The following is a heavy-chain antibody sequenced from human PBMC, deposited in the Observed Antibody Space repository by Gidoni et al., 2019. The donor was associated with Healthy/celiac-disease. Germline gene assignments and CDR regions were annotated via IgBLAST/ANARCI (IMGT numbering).Heavy chain of an antibody. V-gene: IGHV3-7*01. CDR2: IKQDGSEK. CDR1: GFPFSSYW. J-gene: IGHJ6*03. Sequence: EVQLVESGGGLVQPGGSLRLSCAAPGFPFSSYWMSWVRQAPGKGLEWVANIKQDGSEKYYVDSVKGRFTISRDNAKNSLYLQMNSLRAEDTAVYYCARETSGELYYMDVWGKGTTVTVSS. CDR3: ARETSGELYYMDV. D-gene: IGHD1-7*01.